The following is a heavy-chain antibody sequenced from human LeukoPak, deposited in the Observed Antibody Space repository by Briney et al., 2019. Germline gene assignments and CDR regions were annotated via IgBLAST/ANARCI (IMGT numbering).Heavy chain of an antibody. Sequence: SETLSLTCTVSGGSISNYDWSWIRQPPGKEPEWIGNISDRGGATYNPSLKSRVTMSVDTSKTHFSLKLNSVTAADTAVYYCARLPSHWGQGTLVTVPS. CDR2: ISDRGGA. J-gene: IGHJ4*02. CDR1: GGSISNYD. CDR3: ARLPSH. V-gene: IGHV4-59*08.